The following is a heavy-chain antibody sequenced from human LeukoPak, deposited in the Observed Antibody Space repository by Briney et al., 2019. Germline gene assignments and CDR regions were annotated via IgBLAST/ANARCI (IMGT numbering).Heavy chain of an antibody. D-gene: IGHD3-10*01. J-gene: IGHJ4*02. Sequence: GGSLRLSCAASGFTFRSYSMSWVRQAPGKGLEWVSSISSSSSYIYYADSVKGRFTISRDNAKNSLYLQMNSLRAEDTAVYYCARDPLGYYGSGSQYWGQGTLVTVSS. CDR3: ARDPLGYYGSGSQY. CDR2: ISSSSSYI. CDR1: GFTFRSYS. V-gene: IGHV3-21*01.